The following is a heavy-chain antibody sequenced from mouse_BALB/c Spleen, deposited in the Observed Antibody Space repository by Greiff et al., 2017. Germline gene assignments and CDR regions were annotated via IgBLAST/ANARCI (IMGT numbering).Heavy chain of an antibody. CDR2: ILPGSGST. Sequence: QVHVKQSGAELMKPGASVKISCKATGYTFSSYWIEWVKQRPGHGLEWIGEILPGSGSTNYNEKFKGKATFTADTSSNTAYMQLSSLTSEDSAVYYCARQGLRRYYYAMDYWGQGTSVTVSS. D-gene: IGHD2-2*01. J-gene: IGHJ4*01. V-gene: IGHV1-9*01. CDR3: ARQGLRRYYYAMDY. CDR1: GYTFSSYW.